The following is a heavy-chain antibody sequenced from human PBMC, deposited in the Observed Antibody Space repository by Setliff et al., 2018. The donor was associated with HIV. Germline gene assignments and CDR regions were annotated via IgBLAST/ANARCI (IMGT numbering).Heavy chain of an antibody. D-gene: IGHD1-1*01. CDR1: GYSFTGYW. J-gene: IGHJ4*02. CDR3: ANRLRGYNKWYYFDY. CDR2: IYPGDSDT. Sequence: GESLKISCKASGYSFTGYWIGWARQMPGKGLEWMGIIYPGDSDTRYSPSFQGQVTISTDKSISTAYLQWSSLKASDTAVYYCANRLRGYNKWYYFDYWGQGTLVTVSS. V-gene: IGHV5-51*01.